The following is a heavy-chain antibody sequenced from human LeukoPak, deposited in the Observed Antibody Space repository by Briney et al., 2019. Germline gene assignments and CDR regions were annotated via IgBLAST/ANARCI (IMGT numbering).Heavy chain of an antibody. CDR3: ARVLTLPGLGENYYYYYMDV. Sequence: SETLSLTCTVSGGSISSYYGSWIRQPPGKGLEWIGYIYYSGSTNYNPSLKSRVTISVDTSKNQFSLKLSSVTAADTAVYYCARVLTLPGLGENYYYYYMDVWGKGTTVTVSS. V-gene: IGHV4-59*01. CDR2: IYYSGST. CDR1: GGSISSYY. D-gene: IGHD3-10*01. J-gene: IGHJ6*03.